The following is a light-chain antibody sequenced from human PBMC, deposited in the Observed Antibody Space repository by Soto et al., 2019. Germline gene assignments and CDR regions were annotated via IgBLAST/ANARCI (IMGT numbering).Light chain of an antibody. CDR3: CSYTSTATYV. J-gene: IGLJ1*01. Sequence: QSALTQPASVSGSPGQSISISCTGTNSDVGSSTYVTWYQQYPDKAPTLVIFDVNNRPSGISNRFSGSKSGNTASLTISGLQAEDEADYYCCSYTSTATYVFGTGTQLTVL. CDR2: DVN. CDR1: NSDVGSSTY. V-gene: IGLV2-14*01.